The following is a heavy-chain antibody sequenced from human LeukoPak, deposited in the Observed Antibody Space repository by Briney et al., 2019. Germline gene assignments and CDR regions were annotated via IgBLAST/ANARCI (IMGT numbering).Heavy chain of an antibody. D-gene: IGHD2-15*01. CDR2: IYPGDSDT. J-gene: IGHJ4*02. CDR3: ARRGDIQPDY. V-gene: IGHV5-51*01. CDR1: GYSFATYW. Sequence: GESLKISCKGSGYSFATYWIGWVRQMPGKGLEWMGIIYPGDSDTRYSPSFQGQVTFSADKSTSTAYLHWGSLKASDTAIYYCARRGDIQPDYWGQGTLVTVSS.